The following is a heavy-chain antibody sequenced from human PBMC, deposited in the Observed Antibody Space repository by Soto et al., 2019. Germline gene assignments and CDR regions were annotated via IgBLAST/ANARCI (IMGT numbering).Heavy chain of an antibody. J-gene: IGHJ4*01. D-gene: IGHD3-3*01. V-gene: IGHV4-4*07. CDR2: IYTSGST. CDR3: ARELMTYYDFWRSSNPAGFDV. CDR1: GDSINSYY. Sequence: PSETLSLTCTVSGDSINSYYWSWIRQPAGKGLEWIGRIYTSGSTIYNPSLKSRVTMSVDTSNNQFSLKLTSVTAADTAVYYCARELMTYYDFWRSSNPAGFDVWGQGTLVTVSS.